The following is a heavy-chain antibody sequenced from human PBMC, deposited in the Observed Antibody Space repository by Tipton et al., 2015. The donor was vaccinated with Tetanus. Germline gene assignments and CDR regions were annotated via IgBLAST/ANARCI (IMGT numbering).Heavy chain of an antibody. CDR2: ISNSGRT. J-gene: IGHJ4*02. CDR1: GASLRGGDYQ. CDR3: ARADYNLARKGPFDS. D-gene: IGHD5-12*01. Sequence: TLSLTCTVSGASLRGGDYQWNWIRQSPGKGLEWLAYISNSGRTNSNYDLKSRISISRDTSKNQFFLSLTSVTAADTAVYYCARADYNLARKGPFDSWGQGAQVIVS. V-gene: IGHV4-61*08.